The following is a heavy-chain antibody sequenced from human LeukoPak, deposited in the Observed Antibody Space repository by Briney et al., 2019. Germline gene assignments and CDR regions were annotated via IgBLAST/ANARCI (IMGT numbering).Heavy chain of an antibody. CDR2: INHRGDT. CDR1: GGSFSAYY. D-gene: IGHD1-1*01. Sequence: SETLSLTCAVYGGSFSAYYWSWVRQSPGKGLEWIAEINHRGDTNYNPSVKSRVTISVDTSKNQFSLKVTSLTAADTAIYYCARGPTISETGYFDYWGQGTLITVSS. CDR3: ARGPTISETGYFDY. J-gene: IGHJ4*03. V-gene: IGHV4-34*01.